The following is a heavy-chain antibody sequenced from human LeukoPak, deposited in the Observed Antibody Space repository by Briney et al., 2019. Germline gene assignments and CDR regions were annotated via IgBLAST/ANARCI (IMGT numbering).Heavy chain of an antibody. J-gene: IGHJ6*03. D-gene: IGHD1-1*01. CDR3: ARDRLLEDRHYYSYYYMDV. CDR2: ISSSSIYI. V-gene: IGHV3-21*01. CDR1: GFTFSTFI. Sequence: GSLRLSCAASGFTFSTFIMNCVRQAPGKGLEWVSSISSSSIYIYYADSVKGRFTISRDNAKNSLYLQMNSLRAEDTAVYYCARDRLLEDRHYYSYYYMDVWGKGTTVTVSS.